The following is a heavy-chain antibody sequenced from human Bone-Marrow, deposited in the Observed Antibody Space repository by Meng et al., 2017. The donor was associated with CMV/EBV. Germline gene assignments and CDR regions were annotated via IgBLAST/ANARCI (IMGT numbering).Heavy chain of an antibody. CDR3: ARSVPTGYYYHGMDV. CDR2: INPNSGGT. J-gene: IGHJ6*02. D-gene: IGHD3-9*01. Sequence: ASVKVSCKASGYTFTGYYMHWVRQAPGQGLEWMGWINPNSGGTNYAQKFQGRVTMTRDTSISTAYMELSRLRSDDTAVYYCARSVPTGYYYHGMDVWGQGTTVTVSS. CDR1: GYTFTGYY. V-gene: IGHV1-2*02.